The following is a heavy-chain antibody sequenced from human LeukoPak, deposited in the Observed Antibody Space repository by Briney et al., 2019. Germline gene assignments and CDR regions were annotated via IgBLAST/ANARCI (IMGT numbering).Heavy chain of an antibody. J-gene: IGHJ4*02. CDR1: GYSISTGYY. D-gene: IGHD3-16*01. Sequence: PSETLSLTCTVSGYSISTGYYWDWIRQPPGKGLEWIGTFYHGGSTYYNPSLKSRVTISVDTSKNQFSLKLSSVTAADTAVYYCARDGARRYLDYWGQGTLVTVSS. V-gene: IGHV4-38-2*02. CDR2: FYHGGST. CDR3: ARDGARRYLDY.